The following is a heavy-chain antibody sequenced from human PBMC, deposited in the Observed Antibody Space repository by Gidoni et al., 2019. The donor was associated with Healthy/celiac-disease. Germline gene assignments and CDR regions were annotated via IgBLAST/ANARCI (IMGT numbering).Heavy chain of an antibody. Sequence: QVQLVQSGAEVKKPGSSVKVSCKASGGTFSSYAISWVRQAPGQGLEWMGGIIPIFGTANYAQKFQGRVTITADKSTSTAYMELSSLRSEDTAVYYCARDRVAPGSYSYYYYYGMDVWGQGTTVTVSS. CDR1: GGTFSSYA. CDR2: IIPIFGTA. CDR3: ARDRVAPGSYSYYYYYGMDV. J-gene: IGHJ6*02. V-gene: IGHV1-69*06. D-gene: IGHD3-10*01.